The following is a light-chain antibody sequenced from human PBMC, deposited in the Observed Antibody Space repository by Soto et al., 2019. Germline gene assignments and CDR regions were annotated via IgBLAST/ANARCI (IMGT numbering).Light chain of an antibody. CDR3: QQYGSSVRT. Sequence: DIALTQSPGTLSLSPGDRAILSCRASQSVNSGSLAWSQQRPGQAPRLLIYGATIRATGIPDKFSGSGSGSDFTLTIRRLEPEDCAVYYCQQYGSSVRTFGQGTKVEIK. CDR1: QSVNSGS. V-gene: IGKV3-20*01. CDR2: GAT. J-gene: IGKJ1*01.